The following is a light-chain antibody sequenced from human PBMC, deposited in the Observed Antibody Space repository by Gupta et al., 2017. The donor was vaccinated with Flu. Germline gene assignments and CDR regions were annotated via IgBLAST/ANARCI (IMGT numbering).Light chain of an antibody. CDR3: QTWGTAIRV. CDR2: LNSDGSH. CDR1: SGHSSNA. V-gene: IGLV4-69*01. Sequence: QLVLTQSPSASASLGASVKLTCTLSSGHSSNAIAWHQQQPEKGPRYLIKLNSDGSHYKGDGIPDRFSGSSSGAERYLTIPSLQSEDEADYYCQTWGTAIRVFGGGTKLTVL. J-gene: IGLJ3*02.